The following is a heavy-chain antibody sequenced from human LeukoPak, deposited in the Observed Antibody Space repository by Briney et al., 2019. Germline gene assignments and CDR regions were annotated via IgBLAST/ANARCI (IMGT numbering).Heavy chain of an antibody. J-gene: IGHJ4*02. D-gene: IGHD3-10*01. CDR3: ATDLSGSIDY. CDR1: AFTFSDYW. CDR2: VDNYGNPK. Sequence: PGGSLRDSSADSAFTFSDYWLHTVCPVPGGGLMGVSLVDNYGNPKFYAVSVKGRFTISRDNAKNTLYLQMDSLRAEDTAVYYCATDLSGSIDYWGRGTLVTVSS. V-gene: IGHV3-74*01.